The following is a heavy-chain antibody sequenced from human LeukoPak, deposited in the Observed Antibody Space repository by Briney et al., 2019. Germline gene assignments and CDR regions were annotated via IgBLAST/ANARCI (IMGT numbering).Heavy chain of an antibody. CDR1: GGSIRSTTHY. CDR3: ARARYYDSSGYDDAFDI. CDR2: IYYSGST. V-gene: IGHV4-61*01. D-gene: IGHD3-22*01. Sequence: SETLSLTCTVSGGSIRSTTHYWSWIRQPPGKGLEWIGYIYYSGSTNYNPSLKSRVTISVDTSKNQFSLKLSSVTAADAAVYYCARARYYDSSGYDDAFDIWGQGTMVTVSS. J-gene: IGHJ3*02.